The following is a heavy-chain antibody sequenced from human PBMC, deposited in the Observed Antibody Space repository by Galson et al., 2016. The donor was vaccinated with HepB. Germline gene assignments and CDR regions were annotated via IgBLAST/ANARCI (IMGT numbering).Heavy chain of an antibody. CDR1: GDSVSSSTAA. Sequence: CAISGDSVSSSTAAWNWIRQTPSRGLEWLGRTYYRSTWSNDYAVSVKSRITINRDTSKNQFSLQLTSVTPEDTAVYYCARGVLGPAGNWFAPWGQGTPVTVSS. CDR3: ARGVLGPAGNWFAP. J-gene: IGHJ5*02. CDR2: TYYRSTWSN. D-gene: IGHD2/OR15-2a*01. V-gene: IGHV6-1*01.